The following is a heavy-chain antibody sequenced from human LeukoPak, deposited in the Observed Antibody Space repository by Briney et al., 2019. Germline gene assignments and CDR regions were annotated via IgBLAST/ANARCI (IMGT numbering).Heavy chain of an antibody. Sequence: GGSLRLSCEASGFTFSAYAMTWVRQAPGKGLEWVTFISYDGSNKYYADYVKGRFTISRDNSKNTLYLQMNSLRAEDTAVYYCAKRGTSGSHYFFDYWGQGTLVTVSS. CDR3: AKRGTSGSHYFFDY. V-gene: IGHV3-30*18. J-gene: IGHJ4*02. D-gene: IGHD3-10*01. CDR2: ISYDGSNK. CDR1: GFTFSAYA.